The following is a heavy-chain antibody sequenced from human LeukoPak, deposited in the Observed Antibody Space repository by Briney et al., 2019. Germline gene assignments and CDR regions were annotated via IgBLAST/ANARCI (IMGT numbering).Heavy chain of an antibody. Sequence: PGGSLRLSCAASGFTVNRDYMSWVRQSPGKGLEWVSVAYNDGRTFYADSVKGRFTISRDDSKNTVFLQMNRLRPEDTAIYFCTRGSPTVSAVYNWGRGTVVIVSS. CDR2: AYNDGRT. CDR3: TRGSPTVSAVYN. CDR1: GFTVNRDY. V-gene: IGHV3-53*01. J-gene: IGHJ4*02. D-gene: IGHD1-1*01.